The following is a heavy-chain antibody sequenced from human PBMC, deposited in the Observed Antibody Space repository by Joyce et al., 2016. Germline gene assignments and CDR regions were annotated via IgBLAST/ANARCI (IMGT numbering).Heavy chain of an antibody. D-gene: IGHD3-22*01. Sequence: QVQLVQSGAEVKKPGASVKVSCKASGYTFTSYYMHWVRQAPGQGLEWMGGINPNSGGTNYAQKFQGRVTMTRDTSISTAYMELSRLRSDDTAVYYCARQAYYYDSSLGYWGQGTLVTVSS. CDR1: GYTFTSYY. J-gene: IGHJ4*02. V-gene: IGHV1-2*02. CDR2: INPNSGGT. CDR3: ARQAYYYDSSLGY.